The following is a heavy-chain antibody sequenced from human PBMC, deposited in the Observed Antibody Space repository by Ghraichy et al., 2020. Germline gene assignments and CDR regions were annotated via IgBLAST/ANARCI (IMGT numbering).Heavy chain of an antibody. D-gene: IGHD3-10*01. V-gene: IGHV4-34*01. CDR3: ARQGPMASYYYYFGLDV. Sequence: SETLSLTCAVYSGSFSGYYWSWIRQPPGKGLEWIGKINHSGSTTYNPSLKSRVTISVDTSKNQFSLKLSSVTAADTAGYYGARQGPMASYYYYFGLDVWGQGTTVTVSS. J-gene: IGHJ6*02. CDR1: SGSFSGYY. CDR2: INHSGST.